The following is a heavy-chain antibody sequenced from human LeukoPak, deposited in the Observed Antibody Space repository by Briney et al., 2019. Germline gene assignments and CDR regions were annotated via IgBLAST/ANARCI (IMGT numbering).Heavy chain of an antibody. CDR1: GFSINRGYY. Sequence: PAGTLSLTCTASGFSINRGYYCGWIRQPPGKLLEWTGMISRGGSTRYNPSVKSRVTISVDTPKTQFSLKLSTVTAADTAVYYCARETNSGYYIGSSYYYWMDVWGKGTTVSVFS. CDR3: ARETNSGYYIGSSYYYWMDV. J-gene: IGHJ6*03. V-gene: IGHV4-38-2*02. CDR2: ISRGGST. D-gene: IGHD3-22*01.